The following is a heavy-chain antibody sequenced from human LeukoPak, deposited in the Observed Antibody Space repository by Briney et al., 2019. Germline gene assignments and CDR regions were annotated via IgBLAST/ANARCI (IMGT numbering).Heavy chain of an antibody. J-gene: IGHJ4*02. V-gene: IGHV4-39*01. CDR3: ARQDVFLGCIDY. D-gene: IGHD2-8*01. Sequence: SETLSLTCTVSGGSISSSSYYWGWIRQPPGKGLEWIGSIYYSGSTYYNPSLKSRVTISVDTSKNQFSLKLSSVTAADTAVYYCARQDVFLGCIDYWGQGTLVTVSS. CDR2: IYYSGST. CDR1: GGSISSSSYY.